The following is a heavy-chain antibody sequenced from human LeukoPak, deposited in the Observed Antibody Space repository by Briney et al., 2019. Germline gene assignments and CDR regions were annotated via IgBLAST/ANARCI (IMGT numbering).Heavy chain of an antibody. CDR1: SGSLSDDY. J-gene: IGHJ5*02. Sequence: PSETLSLTCNVNSGSLSDDYWSWIRQSPGKGLEWIGEINHRGETNYNEYLKSRVTISVDTSKNQFSLNLTSMTAADTAVYFCARQRRVRVDWFDPWGQGTLVTVSS. V-gene: IGHV4-34*01. CDR2: INHRGET. CDR3: ARQRRVRVDWFDP. D-gene: IGHD6-25*01.